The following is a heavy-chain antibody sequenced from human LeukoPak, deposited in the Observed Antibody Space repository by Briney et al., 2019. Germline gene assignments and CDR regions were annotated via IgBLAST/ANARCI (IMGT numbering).Heavy chain of an antibody. Sequence: ASVKVSCKASGYTFTSYDISWVRQATGQGLEWMGWMNPNSGNTGYAQKFQGRATMTRNTSISTAYMELSSLRSEDTAVYYCAASDYYHDAFDIWGQGTMVTVSS. CDR1: GYTFTSYD. CDR2: MNPNSGNT. J-gene: IGHJ3*02. CDR3: AASDYYHDAFDI. D-gene: IGHD3-22*01. V-gene: IGHV1-8*01.